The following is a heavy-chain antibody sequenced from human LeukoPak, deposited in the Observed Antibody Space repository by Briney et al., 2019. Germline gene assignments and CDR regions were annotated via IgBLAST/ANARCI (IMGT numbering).Heavy chain of an antibody. CDR1: GFTFSSYE. V-gene: IGHV3-48*03. Sequence: PGGSLRLSCAASGFTFSSYEMNWVRQAPGKGLEWVSYISSSGSTIYYADSVKGRFTISRDNAENSLYLQMNSLRAEDMALYYCAKGKIPVADTPLFDYWGQGTLVTVSS. CDR3: AKGKIPVADTPLFDY. J-gene: IGHJ4*02. CDR2: ISSSGSTI. D-gene: IGHD6-19*01.